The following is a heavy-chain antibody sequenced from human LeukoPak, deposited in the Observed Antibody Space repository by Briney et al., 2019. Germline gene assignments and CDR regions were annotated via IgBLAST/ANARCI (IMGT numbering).Heavy chain of an antibody. CDR3: ARGIVGATDYFDY. Sequence: GGSLRLSCAASGFTFSSYSMNWVRQAPGKGLEWLSYISSSSSTIYYADSVKGRFTISRDNAKNSLFLQMNSLRAEDTAFYYCARGIVGATDYFDYWGQGNLVIVSS. CDR2: ISSSSSTI. D-gene: IGHD1-26*01. V-gene: IGHV3-48*04. J-gene: IGHJ4*02. CDR1: GFTFSSYS.